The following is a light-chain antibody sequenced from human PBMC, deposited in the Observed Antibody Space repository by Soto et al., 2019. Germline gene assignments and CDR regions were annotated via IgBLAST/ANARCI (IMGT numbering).Light chain of an antibody. CDR2: EVS. V-gene: IGLV2-14*01. CDR3: SSYTSSNTWV. J-gene: IGLJ3*02. CDR1: SSDVGGYNY. Sequence: QSALTQPASVSGSPGQSITISCTGTSSDVGGYNYVSWYQQHPGKAPKLMIYEVSNRPSGVSNRFSGSKSGNTASLTISGLQAEDEADYYCSSYTSSNTWVFRGGTQLTVL.